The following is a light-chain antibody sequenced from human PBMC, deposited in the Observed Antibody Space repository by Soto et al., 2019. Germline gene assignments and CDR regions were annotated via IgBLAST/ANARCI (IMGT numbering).Light chain of an antibody. CDR1: SCDVGGYNY. J-gene: IGLJ2*01. CDR2: DVS. V-gene: IGLV2-14*01. CDR3: SSYTSSSTQV. Sequence: QSALTQPASVSGSPGQSITISCTGTSCDVGGYNYVSWYQQHPGKAPKLMIYDVSNRPSGVSNRFSGSKSGNTASLTISGLQAEDEADYYCSSYTSSSTQVFGGGTKLTVL.